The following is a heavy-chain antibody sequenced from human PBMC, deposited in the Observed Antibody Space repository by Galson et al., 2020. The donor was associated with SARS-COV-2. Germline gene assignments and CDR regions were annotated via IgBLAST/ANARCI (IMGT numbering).Heavy chain of an antibody. V-gene: IGHV3-74*03. CDR3: ARDGNWKPDD. CDR2: IKSDGSDA. CDR1: GFTFSSYW. Sequence: GESLKISCAASGFTFSSYWMHWVRQAPGEGLVWVSRIKSDGSDAKYADSVKGRFTISRDNAKNTLYLQLNSLRVEDTAVYYCARDGNWKPDDWGQGTLVTVSS. J-gene: IGHJ4*02. D-gene: IGHD1-1*01.